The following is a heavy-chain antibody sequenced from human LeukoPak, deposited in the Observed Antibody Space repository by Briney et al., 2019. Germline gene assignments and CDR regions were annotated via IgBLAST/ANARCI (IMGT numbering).Heavy chain of an antibody. V-gene: IGHV1-46*01. CDR2: INPSGGST. CDR3: ARSDIAAAGIYWYFDL. Sequence: ASVKVSCKASGYTFTSYYMHWVRQAPGQGLEWMGIINPSGGSTSYAQKFQGRVTLTRDTSTSTVYMELSSLTSEDTAVYYCARSDIAAAGIYWYFDLWGRGTLVTVSS. CDR1: GYTFTSYY. D-gene: IGHD6-13*01. J-gene: IGHJ2*01.